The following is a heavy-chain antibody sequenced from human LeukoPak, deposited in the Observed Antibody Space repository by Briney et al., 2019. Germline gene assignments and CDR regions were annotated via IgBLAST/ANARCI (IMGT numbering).Heavy chain of an antibody. V-gene: IGHV4-59*01. D-gene: IGHD3-3*01. J-gene: IGHJ4*02. CDR2: MYYSGST. CDR1: GGSISSYY. CDR3: TRVTEDFWSGYYSLEKYFDY. Sequence: SETLSLTCTVSGGSISSYYWSWIRQPPGKGLEWIGYMYYSGSTNYNPSLKSRVTVSTDTSKNKFSLKLTSVTAADTAVYYCTRVTEDFWSGYYSLEKYFDYWGQGTLVTVSS.